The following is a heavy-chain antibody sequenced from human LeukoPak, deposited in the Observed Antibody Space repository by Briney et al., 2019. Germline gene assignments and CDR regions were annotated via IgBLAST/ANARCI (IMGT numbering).Heavy chain of an antibody. CDR1: GGSISSSPYY. V-gene: IGHV4-39*01. CDR2: IYYSGIT. Sequence: SETLSLTSTVSGGSISSSPYYSGWIRQPPGKGMEWLGSIYYSGITYYNTSLKSRVTISVDTSKNQFSLKLSSVTAADTAVYYCARVVPVDTAMVLFDYWGQGTLVTVSS. J-gene: IGHJ4*02. CDR3: ARVVPVDTAMVLFDY. D-gene: IGHD5-18*01.